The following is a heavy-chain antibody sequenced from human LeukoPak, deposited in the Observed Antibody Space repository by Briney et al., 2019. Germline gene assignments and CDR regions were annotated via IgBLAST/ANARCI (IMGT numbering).Heavy chain of an antibody. J-gene: IGHJ4*02. Sequence: GGSLRLSCAASGFTFSSYGMHWVRQAPGKGLEWVAVIWYDGSNKYYADSVKGRFTISRDNSKNTLYLQMNSLRAEDTAVYYCASTMGATRSLDYWGQGILVTVSS. CDR2: IWYDGSNK. V-gene: IGHV3-33*01. D-gene: IGHD1-26*01. CDR1: GFTFSSYG. CDR3: ASTMGATRSLDY.